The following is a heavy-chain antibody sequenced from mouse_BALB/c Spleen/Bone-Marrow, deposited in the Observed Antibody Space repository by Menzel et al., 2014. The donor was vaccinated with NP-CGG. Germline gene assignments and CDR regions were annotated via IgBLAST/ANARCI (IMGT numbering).Heavy chain of an antibody. Sequence: QVQLKESGAEFVMPGASVKMSCKASGYTFTDKWMHWVKQRPGQGLEWIGAIDTSDSYINYNQKFKGKAPLTVDASSSTAYMHLSSLTSDDSAVYYCARGGHDFSLDYWGQGTSVIVSS. D-gene: IGHD2-4*01. CDR2: IDTSDSYI. CDR1: GYTFTDKW. CDR3: ARGGHDFSLDY. J-gene: IGHJ4*01. V-gene: IGHV1-69*01.